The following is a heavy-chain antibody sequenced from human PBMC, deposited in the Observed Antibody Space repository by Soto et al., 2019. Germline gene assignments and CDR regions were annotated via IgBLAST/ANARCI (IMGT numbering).Heavy chain of an antibody. Sequence: ASVKVSCKASGYTFTSYGISWVRQAPGQGLEWMGWISAYNGNTNYAQKLQGRVTMTTDTSTSTAYMELRSLRSDDTAVYYCARRDYGSGSYYNHYYYGMDVWGQGTTVTVSS. V-gene: IGHV1-18*01. D-gene: IGHD3-10*01. CDR1: GYTFTSYG. CDR2: ISAYNGNT. CDR3: ARRDYGSGSYYNHYYYGMDV. J-gene: IGHJ6*02.